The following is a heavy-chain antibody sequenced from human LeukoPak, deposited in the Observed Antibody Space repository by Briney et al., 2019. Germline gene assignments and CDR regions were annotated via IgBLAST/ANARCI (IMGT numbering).Heavy chain of an antibody. Sequence: ASVKVSCKASGDTFTGYYMHWVRQAPGQGLEWMGWINPNSGGTNYAQKFQGRVTMTRDTSISTAYMELSRLRSDDTAVYYCARDKLRYFDWLRSKEYYYYYYGMDVWGQGTTVTVSS. CDR3: ARDKLRYFDWLRSKEYYYYYYGMDV. D-gene: IGHD3-9*01. V-gene: IGHV1-2*02. CDR1: GDTFTGYY. J-gene: IGHJ6*02. CDR2: INPNSGGT.